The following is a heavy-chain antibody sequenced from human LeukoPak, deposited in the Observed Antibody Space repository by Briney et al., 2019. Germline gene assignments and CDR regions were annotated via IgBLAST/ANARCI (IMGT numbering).Heavy chain of an antibody. J-gene: IGHJ4*02. CDR3: ARAIGGQLLPDY. V-gene: IGHV1-69*02. Sequence: SVKVSCKASGGTFSSYTISWVRQAPGQGLEWMGRFIPILGIANYAQKFQGRVTITADKSTSTAYMELSSLRSEDTAVYYCARAIGGQLLPDYWGQGTLVTVSS. CDR1: GGTFSSYT. D-gene: IGHD2-2*01. CDR2: FIPILGIA.